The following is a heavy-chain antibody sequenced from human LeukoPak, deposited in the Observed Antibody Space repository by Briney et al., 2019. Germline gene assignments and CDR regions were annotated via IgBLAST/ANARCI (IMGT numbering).Heavy chain of an antibody. CDR2: ISYSGGTK. J-gene: IGHJ4*02. V-gene: IGHV3-23*01. D-gene: IGHD6-19*01. CDR3: AKDTGQWPVRTFDY. Sequence: PGGSLRLSCAASGFTLSIYAMTWVRQAPGKGLEWVSGISYSGGTKYYADSVKGRFTISRDNSKNTLYLQMSSLRAEDTAVYYCAKDTGQWPVRTFDYWGQGTLVTVSS. CDR1: GFTLSIYA.